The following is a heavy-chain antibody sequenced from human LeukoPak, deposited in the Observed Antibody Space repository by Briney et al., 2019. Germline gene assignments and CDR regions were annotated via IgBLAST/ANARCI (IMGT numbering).Heavy chain of an antibody. Sequence: PGGSLRLSCAASGFTFSSYAMHWVRQAPGKGLGWVAVIWYDGRNQYYADSVKGRFTISRDNSKNTLYLQMNSLRAEDTALYYCARTYYHMDVWGKGATVTVSS. J-gene: IGHJ6*03. CDR2: IWYDGRNQ. CDR1: GFTFSSYA. V-gene: IGHV3-33*01. CDR3: ARTYYHMDV.